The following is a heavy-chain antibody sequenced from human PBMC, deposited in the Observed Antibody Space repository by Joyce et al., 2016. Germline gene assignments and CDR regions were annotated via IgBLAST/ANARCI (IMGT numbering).Heavy chain of an antibody. CDR2: FYTGDSNH. CDR3: TRRPAVTGAPLDF. Sequence: VQLVQSGAEVKKPGESLTISCQASGYSFTTYWIGWVRQLPGKGLEWIVIFYTGDSNHRYNPSFEGQVTFSVDKSTNTAYLQWSSLKASDTAIYYCTRRPAVTGAPLDFWGQGTLVTVSS. D-gene: IGHD4-17*01. CDR1: GYSFTTYW. J-gene: IGHJ4*02. V-gene: IGHV5-51*01.